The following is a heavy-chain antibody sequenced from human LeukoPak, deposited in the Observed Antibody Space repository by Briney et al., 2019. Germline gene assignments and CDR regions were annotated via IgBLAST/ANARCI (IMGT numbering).Heavy chain of an antibody. CDR1: GFTVSSNY. CDR3: ARISGSSKKYFQH. V-gene: IGHV3-53*01. Sequence: GGSLRLSCAASGFTVSSNYMSWVRQAPGKGLEWVSVIYSGGSTYYADPVKGRFTISRDNSKNTLYLQMNSLRADDTALYYCARISGSSKKYFQHWGQGTLATVSS. CDR2: IYSGGST. J-gene: IGHJ1*01. D-gene: IGHD1-26*01.